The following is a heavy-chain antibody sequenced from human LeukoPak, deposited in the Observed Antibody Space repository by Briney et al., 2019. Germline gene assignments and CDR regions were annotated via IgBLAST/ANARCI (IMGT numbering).Heavy chain of an antibody. CDR1: GFTFSRFS. D-gene: IGHD6-13*01. CDR3: ARELAAAATESLLNY. J-gene: IGHJ4*02. CDR2: ISSSSGTI. V-gene: IGHV3-48*01. Sequence: GGSLRLSCAASGFTFSRFSMNWVRQAPGKGLEWVSYISSSSGTIYYADSVKGRFTISRDNSKNTLYLQMNSLRAEDTAVYYCARELAAAATESLLNYWGQGTLVTVSS.